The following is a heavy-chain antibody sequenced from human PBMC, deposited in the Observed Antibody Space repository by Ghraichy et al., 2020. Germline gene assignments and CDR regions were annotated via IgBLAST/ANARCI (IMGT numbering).Heavy chain of an antibody. CDR1: GFTFSDHY. J-gene: IGHJ4*02. CDR3: ARGQSSYSYGFPIDY. CDR2: ISSSGDTM. D-gene: IGHD5-18*01. V-gene: IGHV3-11*01. Sequence: GGSLTLSCVASGFTFSDHYMSWIRQAPGRGLEWVSYISSSGDTMYVDSVKGRFTISRDNAKSSLYLQMNSLRAEDTAVYYCARGQSSYSYGFPIDYWGQGPLVTVSS.